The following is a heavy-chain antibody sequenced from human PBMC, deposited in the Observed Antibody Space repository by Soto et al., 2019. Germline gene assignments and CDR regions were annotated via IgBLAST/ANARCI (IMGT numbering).Heavy chain of an antibody. J-gene: IGHJ4*02. Sequence: EVQLVESGGGLVQPGGSLRLSCAASGFTFSTYWMNWVRQAPGKGLEWVANIKPDGSQKYYVDSVKGRFTISRDNAKNSLYLQMNSLRAEDTAVYYCAKDKGTWVLRYFDWLSPGDYWGQGTLVTVSS. CDR3: AKDKGTWVLRYFDWLSPGDY. CDR2: IKPDGSQK. D-gene: IGHD3-9*01. V-gene: IGHV3-7*01. CDR1: GFTFSTYW.